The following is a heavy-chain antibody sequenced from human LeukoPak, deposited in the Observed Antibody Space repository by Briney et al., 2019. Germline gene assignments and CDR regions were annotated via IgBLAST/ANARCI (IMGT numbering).Heavy chain of an antibody. CDR2: ISAYNGNT. Sequence: ASVKVSCKASGYTFTSYGISWVRQAPGQGLEWMRWISAYNGNTNYAQKLQGRVTMTTDTSTSTAYMELRSLRSDDTAVYYCARDLAGFDAFDIWGQGTMVTVSS. V-gene: IGHV1-18*01. J-gene: IGHJ3*02. CDR3: ARDLAGFDAFDI. CDR1: GYTFTSYG.